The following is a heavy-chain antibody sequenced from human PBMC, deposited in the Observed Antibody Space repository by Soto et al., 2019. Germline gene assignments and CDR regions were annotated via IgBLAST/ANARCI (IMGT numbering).Heavy chain of an antibody. D-gene: IGHD3-22*01. CDR2: IYGDDDK. J-gene: IGHJ4*02. V-gene: IGHV2-5*02. CDR1: GFSLSTSGVG. Sequence: SGPTLVNPTQTLTLTCTFSGFSLSTSGVGVGWIRQPPGKALEWLALIYGDDDKRYSPSLISRLTITKDTSNNRVVLTMTNVDPVDTATYYCAHRRDSSGYYYRGYFDYWGQGTPVTVSS. CDR3: AHRRDSSGYYYRGYFDY.